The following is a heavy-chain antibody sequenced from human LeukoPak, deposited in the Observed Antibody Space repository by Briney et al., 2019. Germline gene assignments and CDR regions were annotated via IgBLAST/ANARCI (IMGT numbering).Heavy chain of an antibody. CDR1: GYTFSNYC. CDR3: ARSSRGVIGLLDS. Sequence: GASVKVSCKASGYTFSNYCMHWVRQAPGQGLEWMGWINTNTGDPRYAQGFAGRFVLSLDKSVSTTFLEIRDLTPEDTAVYYCARSSRGVIGLLDSWGQGTQVTVSS. CDR2: INTNTGDP. D-gene: IGHD3-10*01. J-gene: IGHJ4*02. V-gene: IGHV7-4-1*02.